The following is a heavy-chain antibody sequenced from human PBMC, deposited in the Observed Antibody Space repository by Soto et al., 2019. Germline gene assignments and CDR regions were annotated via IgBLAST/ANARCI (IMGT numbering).Heavy chain of an antibody. CDR1: RFTFSSYN. Sequence: EVQLVESGGGLVKPGGSLRLSCAASRFTFSSYNMNWVRQAPGKGLEWVSCISSDNTNIHYADSVKGRFTTSRDNARTSLYLQMNSLRVEDTAVYYCARDDMLMIRGVIEHYFAMDVWGQGTTVTVSS. D-gene: IGHD3-10*01. V-gene: IGHV3-21*02. CDR2: ISSDNTNI. J-gene: IGHJ6*02. CDR3: ARDDMLMIRGVIEHYFAMDV.